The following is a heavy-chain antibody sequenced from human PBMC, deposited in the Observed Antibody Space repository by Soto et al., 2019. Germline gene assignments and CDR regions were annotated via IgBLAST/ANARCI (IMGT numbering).Heavy chain of an antibody. CDR3: ARVMVRGVMYYYYYYMDV. J-gene: IGHJ6*03. Sequence: SETLSLTCAVYGGSFSGYYWSWIRQPPGKGLEWIGEINHSGSTNYNPSLKSRVTISVDTSKNQFSLKLSSVTAADTAVYYCARVMVRGVMYYYYYYMDVWGKGTTVTVSS. CDR2: INHSGST. CDR1: GGSFSGYY. D-gene: IGHD3-10*01. V-gene: IGHV4-34*01.